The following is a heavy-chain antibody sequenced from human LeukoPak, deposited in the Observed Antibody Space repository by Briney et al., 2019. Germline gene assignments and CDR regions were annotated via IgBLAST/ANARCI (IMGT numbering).Heavy chain of an antibody. V-gene: IGHV3-23*01. CDR3: AKGLAQYYYGSGSYFPRTYYYYGMDV. Sequence: GGSLRLSCAASGFTFSSYAMSWVRQAPGKGLEWVSAISGRGGSTYYADSVKGRFTISRDNSKNTLYLQMNSLRAEDTAVYYCAKGLAQYYYGSGSYFPRTYYYYGMDVWGQGTTVTVSS. J-gene: IGHJ6*02. CDR1: GFTFSSYA. D-gene: IGHD3-10*01. CDR2: ISGRGGST.